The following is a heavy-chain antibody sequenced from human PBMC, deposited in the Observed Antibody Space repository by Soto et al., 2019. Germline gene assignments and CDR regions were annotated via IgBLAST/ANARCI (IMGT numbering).Heavy chain of an antibody. CDR3: AQTIAGVGRGGLDI. D-gene: IGHD6-13*01. CDR1: GFSLSTSGMC. V-gene: IGHV2-70*11. J-gene: IGHJ3*02. CDR2: IDWDDDR. Sequence: SGPTLVNPTQTLTLTCTFSGFSLSTSGMCVNWIRQPPGKALEWLARIDWDDDRYYSTSLKTRLTISKDTSKNQVVLTMTNMDPVDTAIYYCAQTIAGVGRGGLDIWGQGTMVTVSS.